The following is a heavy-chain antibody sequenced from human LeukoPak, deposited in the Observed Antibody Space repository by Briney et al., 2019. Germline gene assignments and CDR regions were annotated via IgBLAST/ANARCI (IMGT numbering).Heavy chain of an antibody. D-gene: IGHD3-9*01. Sequence: SVKVSCKASGGTFSSYAISWVRQAPGQGLEWMGGIVPIFGTANYAQKFQGRVTITADESTSTAYMELSSLRSEDTAVYYCARDGNDILTGYYKAPLDYWGQGTLVTVSS. CDR1: GGTFSSYA. CDR3: ARDGNDILTGYYKAPLDY. CDR2: IVPIFGTA. J-gene: IGHJ4*02. V-gene: IGHV1-69*01.